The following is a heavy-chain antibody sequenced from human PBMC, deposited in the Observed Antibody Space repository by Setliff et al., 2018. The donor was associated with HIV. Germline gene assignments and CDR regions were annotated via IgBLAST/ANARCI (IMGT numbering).Heavy chain of an antibody. CDR2: IYYTGTT. J-gene: IGHJ4*02. CDR3: ARQVGNKVLFDS. CDR1: GGSISSHY. D-gene: IGHD7-27*01. V-gene: IGHV4-59*11. Sequence: PSETLSLTCTVSGGSISSHYWAWIRQPPGKGLEWLGSIYYTGTTYFNPSLKSRVTISVDTSKNQLSLKLSSVTAADTAVYYCARQVGNKVLFDSWGQGTLVTVSS.